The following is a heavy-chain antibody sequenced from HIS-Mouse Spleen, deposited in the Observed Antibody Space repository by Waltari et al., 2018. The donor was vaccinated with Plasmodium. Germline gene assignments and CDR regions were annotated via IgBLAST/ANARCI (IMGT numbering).Heavy chain of an antibody. D-gene: IGHD3-22*01. J-gene: IGHJ3*02. V-gene: IGHV4-4*07. CDR1: GGSISSYY. CDR2: IYTSGST. Sequence: QVQLQESGPGLVKPSETLSLTCTVSGGSISSYYWSWIRQPAGNGLEWIGRIYTSGSTNYHPSLKSRVTMSVDTSKNQFSLKRSSVTAADTAVYYCARTIITMIDAFDIWGQGTMVTVSS. CDR3: ARTIITMIDAFDI.